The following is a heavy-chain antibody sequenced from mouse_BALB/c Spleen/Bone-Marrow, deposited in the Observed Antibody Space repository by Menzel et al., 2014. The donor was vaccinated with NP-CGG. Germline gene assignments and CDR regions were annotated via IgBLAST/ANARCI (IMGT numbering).Heavy chain of an antibody. Sequence: EVKLQESGGGLVQPGGSRKLSCAASGFTFSDYGMAWVRQAPGKGSEWVAFISNLAYSIYYTDTVTGRFTISRENAKNTLYLEMSSLRSEDTAMYYCARALAYGSSFDYWGQGTTLTVSS. CDR1: GFTFSDYG. V-gene: IGHV5-15*02. J-gene: IGHJ2*01. CDR2: ISNLAYSI. CDR3: ARALAYGSSFDY. D-gene: IGHD1-1*01.